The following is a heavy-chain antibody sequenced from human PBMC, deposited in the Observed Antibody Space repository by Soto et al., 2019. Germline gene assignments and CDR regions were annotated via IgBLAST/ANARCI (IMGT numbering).Heavy chain of an antibody. CDR1: GYNFNKYA. CDR3: GRSTNYDFGY. Sequence: GGSLRLSCVASGYNFNKYAVSWVRQAPGKGLVWVSRITGDGSSTNYADSVKGRFTISRDNAKNTLYLQMNSLRAEDTAVYYCGRSTNYDFGYWGQGTQVTVSS. D-gene: IGHD2-8*01. V-gene: IGHV3-74*01. CDR2: ITGDGSST. J-gene: IGHJ4*02.